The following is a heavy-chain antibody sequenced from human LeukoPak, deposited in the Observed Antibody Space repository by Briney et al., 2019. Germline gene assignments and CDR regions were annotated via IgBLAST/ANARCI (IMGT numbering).Heavy chain of an antibody. V-gene: IGHV3-7*01. J-gene: IGHJ4*02. D-gene: IGHD3-3*01. CDR2: IKKDGSET. CDR3: ATDRGWRTSGYYLYYFEY. CDR1: GFTFSTSW. Sequence: LPGGSLRLSCAASGFTFSTSWMSWVRQVPGKGLEWVANIKKDGSETYYVDSVKGRFTISRDNAKNSLYLQMSSLRAEDTAVYYCATDRGWRTSGYYLYYFEYWGQGTLVTYSS.